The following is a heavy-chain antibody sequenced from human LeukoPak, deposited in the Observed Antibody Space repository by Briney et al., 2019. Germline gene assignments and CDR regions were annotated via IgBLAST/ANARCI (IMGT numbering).Heavy chain of an antibody. D-gene: IGHD6-13*01. Sequence: ASVKVSCKASGYTFTSYDINWVRQATGQGLEWMGWMNPNSGNTGYAQKFQGRVTMTRNTSISTAYMELSSLRSEGTAVYYCARASIAAAGRLGYWGQGTLVTVSS. V-gene: IGHV1-8*01. CDR3: ARASIAAAGRLGY. CDR1: GYTFTSYD. CDR2: MNPNSGNT. J-gene: IGHJ4*02.